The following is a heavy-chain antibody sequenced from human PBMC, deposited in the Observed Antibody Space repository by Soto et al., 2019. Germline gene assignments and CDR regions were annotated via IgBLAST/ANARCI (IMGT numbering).Heavy chain of an antibody. V-gene: IGHV1-69*01. CDR3: ARVSSTGIDYGDHKPYWYFDL. CDR1: GGTFSSYA. Sequence: QVQLVQSGAEVKKPGSSVKVSCKASGGTFSSYAISWVRQAPGQGLECMGGITPLFGTANYAQKFQGRVTITADESTSTAYMELSSLRSEDTAVYYCARVSSTGIDYGDHKPYWYFDLWGRGTLVTVSS. D-gene: IGHD4-17*01. J-gene: IGHJ2*01. CDR2: ITPLFGTA.